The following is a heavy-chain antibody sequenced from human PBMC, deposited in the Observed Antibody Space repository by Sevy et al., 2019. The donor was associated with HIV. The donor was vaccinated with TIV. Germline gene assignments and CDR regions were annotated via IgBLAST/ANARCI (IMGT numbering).Heavy chain of an antibody. V-gene: IGHV3-30*04. CDR1: GFTFSSYA. CDR2: ISYDGNNK. CDR3: ARDGSSGGLFLKDYYYFGMDV. J-gene: IGHJ6*02. Sequence: GGSLRLSCAASGFTFSSYAMHWVRQAPGKGLEWVAVISYDGNNKYHADSVKDRFTISRDNSKNRLYLQMNSLRAEDTAGYYWARDGSSGGLFLKDYYYFGMDVWGQGTTVTVSS. D-gene: IGHD3-16*01.